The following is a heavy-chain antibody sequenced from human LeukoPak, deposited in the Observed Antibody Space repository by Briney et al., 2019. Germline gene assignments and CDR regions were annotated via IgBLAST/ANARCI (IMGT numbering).Heavy chain of an antibody. Sequence: ASVKVSCKASGYTFTSYDINWVRQATGQGLEWMGWMDPNSGNTGYAQKFQGRVTMTRNTSISTAYMELSSLRSEDTAAYYCARGDDGSGYSRSPPSEYFQHWGQGTLVTVSS. J-gene: IGHJ1*01. CDR3: ARGDDGSGYSRSPPSEYFQH. V-gene: IGHV1-8*01. D-gene: IGHD3-22*01. CDR1: GYTFTSYD. CDR2: MDPNSGNT.